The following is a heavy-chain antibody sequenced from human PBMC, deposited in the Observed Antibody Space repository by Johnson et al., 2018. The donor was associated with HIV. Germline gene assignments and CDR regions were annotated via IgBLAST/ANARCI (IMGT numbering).Heavy chain of an antibody. J-gene: IGHJ3*02. D-gene: IGHD3-22*01. CDR1: GFSVSSNY. Sequence: VQLVESGGGLIQPGGSLRLSCAASGFSVSSNYMSWVRQAPGKGLEWVSGINWNGDNTGYGDSVKGRFSISRDNSKNTVYLKMNSLRTEDTAVYYCARGITMIAVVKGDAFDIWGQGTMVTVSS. CDR2: INWNGDNT. V-gene: IGHV3-66*03. CDR3: ARGITMIAVVKGDAFDI.